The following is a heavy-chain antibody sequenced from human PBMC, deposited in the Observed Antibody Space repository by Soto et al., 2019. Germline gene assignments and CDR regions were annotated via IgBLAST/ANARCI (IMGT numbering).Heavy chain of an antibody. Sequence: PSETLSLTCSVSGGSMNNYYWGWIRQPPGKGLXYIXXIXXSXXXXXNXXLKSRVTISLDTSKNQFSLKLSSLTAADTAVYFCARLSILLWPRFDYWGQGTLVTVSS. J-gene: IGHJ4*02. CDR2: IXXSXXX. V-gene: IGHV4-59*01. CDR3: ARLSILLWPRFDY. CDR1: GGSMNNYY. D-gene: IGHD5-18*01.